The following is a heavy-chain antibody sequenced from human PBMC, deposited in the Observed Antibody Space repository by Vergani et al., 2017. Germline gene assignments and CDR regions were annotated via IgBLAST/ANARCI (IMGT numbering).Heavy chain of an antibody. CDR3: ARLGIGTSQINYSNSRGYYYYGMDV. D-gene: IGHD4-11*01. CDR1: GFTVSSNY. V-gene: IGHV3-66*01. Sequence: EVQLVESGGGLVQPGGSLRLSCAASGFTVSSNYMSWVRQAPGKGLEWVSVIYSGGSTYYADSVKGRFTISRDNSKNTLYLQMNSLRAEDTAVYYCARLGIGTSQINYSNSRGYYYYGMDVWGQGTTVTVSS. CDR2: IYSGGST. J-gene: IGHJ6*02.